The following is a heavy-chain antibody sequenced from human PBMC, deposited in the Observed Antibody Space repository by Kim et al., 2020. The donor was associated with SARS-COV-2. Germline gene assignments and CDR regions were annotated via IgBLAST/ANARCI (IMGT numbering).Heavy chain of an antibody. D-gene: IGHD1-26*01. V-gene: IGHV3-11*01. Sequence: GGSLRLSCAASGFTFSDYYMTWIRQAPGKGLEWVSYISSTGSAKYYADSVKGRFTISRDNARVSLYLQMNSLRAEDTAVYYCARGGIFPYYYRYGMDVWGQGTTVTVSS. J-gene: IGHJ6*02. CDR2: ISSTGSAK. CDR3: ARGGIFPYYYRYGMDV. CDR1: GFTFSDYY.